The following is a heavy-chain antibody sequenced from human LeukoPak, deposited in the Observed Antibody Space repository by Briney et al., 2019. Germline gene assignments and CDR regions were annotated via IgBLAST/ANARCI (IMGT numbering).Heavy chain of an antibody. CDR1: GFTFSSYG. Sequence: GGSLRLSCAASGFTFSSYGMHWVRQAPGKGLEWVAFIRYDGSNKYYADSVKGRFTISRDNSKNTLYLQMNSLRAEDTAVYYCAKDVGGYYPTYYFDYWGQGTLVTVSS. D-gene: IGHD3-22*01. J-gene: IGHJ4*02. CDR3: AKDVGGYYPTYYFDY. V-gene: IGHV3-30*02. CDR2: IRYDGSNK.